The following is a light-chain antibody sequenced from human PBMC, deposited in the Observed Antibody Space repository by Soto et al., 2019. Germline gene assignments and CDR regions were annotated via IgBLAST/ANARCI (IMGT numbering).Light chain of an antibody. CDR2: YDD. J-gene: IGLJ2*01. CDR1: SSNIGNNA. CDR3: AAWDESLNVVV. Sequence: QSVLTQPPSVSEAPRQRVTISCSGSSSNIGNNAVNWYQQLPGKTPKLLIYYDDMLPSGVSDRFSGSKSGTSASLAISGLQSADEADYYCAAWDESLNVVVFGGGTKLTVL. V-gene: IGLV1-36*01.